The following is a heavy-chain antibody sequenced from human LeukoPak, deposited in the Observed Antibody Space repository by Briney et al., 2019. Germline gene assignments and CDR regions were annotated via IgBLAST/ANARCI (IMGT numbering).Heavy chain of an antibody. Sequence: GGSLRLSCAASGFSFSSYGMHWVRQAPGKGLEWVAVILYDGSNKYYADSVKGRFTISRDNSKNTLYLQMSGLRAEDTAVYYCARAYSSSWYAGFWGQGTLVTVSS. V-gene: IGHV3-30*03. CDR2: ILYDGSNK. CDR3: ARAYSSSWYAGF. D-gene: IGHD6-13*01. CDR1: GFSFSSYG. J-gene: IGHJ4*02.